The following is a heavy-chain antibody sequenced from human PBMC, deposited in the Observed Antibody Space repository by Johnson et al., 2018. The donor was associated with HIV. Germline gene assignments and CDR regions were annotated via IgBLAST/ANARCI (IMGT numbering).Heavy chain of an antibody. CDR3: ARGGGGSGWYGGAFDI. CDR2: IYSGGST. J-gene: IGHJ3*02. V-gene: IGHV3-66*01. D-gene: IGHD6-19*01. Sequence: VQLVESGGGLVQPGGSLRLSCAAFGFTVSSNYMSWVRQAPGKGLEWVSVIYSGGSTYYADSVKGRFTISRDNSKNTLYLQMNSLRAEDTAVYYCARGGGGSGWYGGAFDIWGQGTMVTVSS. CDR1: GFTVSSNY.